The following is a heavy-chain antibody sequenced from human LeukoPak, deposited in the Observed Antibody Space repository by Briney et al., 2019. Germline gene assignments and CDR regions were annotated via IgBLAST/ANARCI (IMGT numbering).Heavy chain of an antibody. V-gene: IGHV5-51*01. Sequence: GDSLQISCKGSGYTFTNYWIGWVRQMPGKGLEWMGMIYPADSDSRYSPSFQGQVTISADKSISTAYLQWSSLKASDTAMYYCARLGAAGTNYYYYYVMDVWGQGTTVTVSS. CDR3: ARLGAAGTNYYYYYVMDV. CDR2: IYPADSDS. CDR1: GYTFTNYW. D-gene: IGHD4-17*01. J-gene: IGHJ6*02.